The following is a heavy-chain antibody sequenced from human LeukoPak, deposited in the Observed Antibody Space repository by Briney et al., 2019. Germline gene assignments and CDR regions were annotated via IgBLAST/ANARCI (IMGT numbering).Heavy chain of an antibody. V-gene: IGHV4-59*10. CDR3: QSHYYGSGSYYTARDY. D-gene: IGHD3-10*01. Sequence: SETLSLTCAVYGGSFSGYYWSWIRQPAGKGLEWIGRIYTSGSTNYNPPLKSRVTISVDTSKNQFSLKLSSVTAADTAVYYCQSHYYGSGSYYTARDYWGQGTLVTVSS. CDR1: GGSFSGYY. CDR2: IYTSGST. J-gene: IGHJ4*02.